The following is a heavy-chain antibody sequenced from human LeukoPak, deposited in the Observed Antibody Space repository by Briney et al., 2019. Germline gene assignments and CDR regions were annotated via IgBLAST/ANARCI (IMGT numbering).Heavy chain of an antibody. CDR2: MNPNSGNT. CDR3: ARGAVLSTCSGGSCYTMDV. J-gene: IGHJ6*03. V-gene: IGHV1-8*01. D-gene: IGHD2-15*01. Sequence: ASVKVSCKASGYTFTNYDINWVRQATGQGLEWMGWMNPNSGNTGYAQKFQGRVTMTRNTSISTAYMELSSLRSEDTAVYYCARGAVLSTCSGGSCYTMDVWGKGTTVTISS. CDR1: GYTFTNYD.